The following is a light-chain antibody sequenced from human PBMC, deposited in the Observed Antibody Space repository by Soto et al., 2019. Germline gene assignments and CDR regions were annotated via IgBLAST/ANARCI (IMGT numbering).Light chain of an antibody. J-gene: IGLJ2*01. V-gene: IGLV2-8*01. CDR1: SSDVGGYNF. CDR2: EVS. Sequence: QSALTQPPSASGSPGQSVTISCTGTSSDVGGYNFVSWYQQHPGKAPKLMIYEVSKRPSGVPDRFSGSKSGNTASLTVSGLQAEDEADYHCSSFAGYNNYVVFGGGTKLTV. CDR3: SSFAGYNNYVV.